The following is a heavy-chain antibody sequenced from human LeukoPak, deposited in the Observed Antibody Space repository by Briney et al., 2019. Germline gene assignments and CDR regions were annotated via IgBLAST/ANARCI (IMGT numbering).Heavy chain of an antibody. D-gene: IGHD3-3*01. V-gene: IGHV3-30-3*01. J-gene: IGHJ6*02. Sequence: GGSLRLSCAASGFTFSSYAMHWVRQAPGKGLEWVAVISYDGSNKYYADSVKGRFTISRDNSKTTMYLQMNSLRAGDTAVYYCARARNLLRFLEWLTHYYYGMDVWGQGTTVTVSS. CDR1: GFTFSSYA. CDR3: ARARNLLRFLEWLTHYYYGMDV. CDR2: ISYDGSNK.